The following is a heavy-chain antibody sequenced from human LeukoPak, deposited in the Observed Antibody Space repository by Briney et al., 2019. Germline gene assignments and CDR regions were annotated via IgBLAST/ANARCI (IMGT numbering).Heavy chain of an antibody. Sequence: GGSLRLSCAASGFTFSSYSRNWVRQAPGKGLEWVSSISSSSYIYYADSVKGRFTISRDNAENSLYLQMNNLRAEATAVYYCARARSSGWYRDYWGQGTLVTVSS. D-gene: IGHD6-19*01. J-gene: IGHJ4*02. CDR1: GFTFSSYS. CDR2: ISSSSYI. CDR3: ARARSSGWYRDY. V-gene: IGHV3-21*01.